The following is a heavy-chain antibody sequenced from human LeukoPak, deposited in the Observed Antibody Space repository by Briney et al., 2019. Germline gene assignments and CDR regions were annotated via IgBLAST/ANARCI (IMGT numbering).Heavy chain of an antibody. D-gene: IGHD3-3*01. V-gene: IGHV4-38-2*02. J-gene: IGHJ4*02. CDR2: IYHSGST. CDR1: GYSISSGYY. CDR3: ARSTYYDFWSGYYNEAPFVY. Sequence: SETLSLTCTVSGYSISSGYYWGWIRQPPGKGLEWIGSIYHSGSTYYNPSLKSRVTISVDTSKNQFSLNLSSVTAADTAVYYCARSTYYDFWSGYYNEAPFVYWGQGTLVTVSS.